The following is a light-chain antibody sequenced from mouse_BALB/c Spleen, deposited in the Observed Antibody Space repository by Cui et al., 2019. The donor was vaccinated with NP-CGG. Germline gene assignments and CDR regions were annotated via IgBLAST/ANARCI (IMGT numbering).Light chain of an antibody. CDR2: GTN. Sequence: QAVATQESALTTSPGETVTLTCRSRTGSVTTSNYANWVQEKPDHLFTGLIGGTNNRAPGVPARFSSSLIGDKAALTITGTQTEDEAIYFCALWYSNHWVFGGGTKLTVL. J-gene: IGLJ1*01. CDR1: TGSVTTSNY. CDR3: ALWYSNHWV. V-gene: IGLV1*01.